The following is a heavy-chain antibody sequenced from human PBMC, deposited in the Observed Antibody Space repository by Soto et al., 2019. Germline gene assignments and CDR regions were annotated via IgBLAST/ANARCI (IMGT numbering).Heavy chain of an antibody. Sequence: SVKVSCKASGGTFSSYAISWVRQAPGQGLEWMGGIIPIFGSANYAQKFQGRVTITADESTSTAYMELSSLRSEDTAVYYCAREYRRIAVAGYYYYYGMDVWGQGTTVTVSS. J-gene: IGHJ6*02. CDR1: GGTFSSYA. CDR3: AREYRRIAVAGYYYYYGMDV. V-gene: IGHV1-69*13. D-gene: IGHD6-19*01. CDR2: IIPIFGSA.